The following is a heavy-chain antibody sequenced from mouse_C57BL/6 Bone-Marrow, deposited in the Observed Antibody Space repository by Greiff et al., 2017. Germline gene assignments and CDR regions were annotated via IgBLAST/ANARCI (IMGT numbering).Heavy chain of an antibody. CDR2: INPSTGGT. CDR3: ARRGPYAMDY. CDR1: GYSFTGYY. Sequence: EVQLQQSGPELVKPGASVKISCKASGYSFTGYYMNWVKQSPEKSLEWIGEINPSTGGTTYNQKFKAKATLTVDKSSSTAYMQLKSLTSEDSAVYYCARRGPYAMDYWGQGTSVTVSS. J-gene: IGHJ4*01. V-gene: IGHV1-42*01.